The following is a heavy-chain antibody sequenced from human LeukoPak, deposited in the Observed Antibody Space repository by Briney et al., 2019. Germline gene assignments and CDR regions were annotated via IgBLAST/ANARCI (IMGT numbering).Heavy chain of an antibody. Sequence: SQTLSLTCTVSGGSISSGSYYWSWIRQPAGKGLEWIGRIYTSGSTNYNPSLKSRVTISVDTSKNQFSLKLSSVTAADTAVYYCARALYYYDSSGYYLWGFDIWGQGTMVTVSS. J-gene: IGHJ3*02. CDR1: GGSISSGSYY. D-gene: IGHD3-22*01. V-gene: IGHV4-61*02. CDR2: IYTSGST. CDR3: ARALYYYDSSGYYLWGFDI.